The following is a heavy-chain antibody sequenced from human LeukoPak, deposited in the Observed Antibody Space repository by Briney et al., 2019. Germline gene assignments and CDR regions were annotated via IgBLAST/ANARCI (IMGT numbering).Heavy chain of an antibody. D-gene: IGHD2-15*01. CDR3: ARDPTNTLTEGS. CDR2: INTDGSST. Sequence: RPGGSLRLSCAASGFMFSSYWMHWVRQAPEKGLVWVSRINTDGSSTNYADSAKGRFTISRDNAKNTLYLQMNSLRAEDTAVYYCARDPTNTLTEGSWGQGTLVTVSS. V-gene: IGHV3-74*01. J-gene: IGHJ5*02. CDR1: GFMFSSYW.